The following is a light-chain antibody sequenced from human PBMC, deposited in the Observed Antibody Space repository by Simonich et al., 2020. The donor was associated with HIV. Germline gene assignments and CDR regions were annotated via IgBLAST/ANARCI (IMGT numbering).Light chain of an antibody. CDR3: MQALQTPFT. Sequence: DIVMTQSPLSLPVTPGEPASISCRSSQSLLSSNGFNYLDWYLQKPGQSPQPLIYLGSNRASGVPDRFSGSGSGTDFTLKISRVEAEDVGVYYCMQALQTPFTFGPGTKVDIK. CDR1: QSLLSSNGFNY. V-gene: IGKV2-28*01. J-gene: IGKJ3*01. CDR2: LGS.